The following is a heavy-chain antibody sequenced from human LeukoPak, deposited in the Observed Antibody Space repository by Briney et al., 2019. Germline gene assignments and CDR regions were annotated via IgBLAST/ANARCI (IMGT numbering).Heavy chain of an antibody. J-gene: IGHJ4*02. V-gene: IGHV3-21*01. CDR3: ARDRYYGDYPELVDY. Sequence: GGSLRLSCAASGFTFSSYSMNWVRQAPGKGLEWVSSISSSSSYIYYADSVKGRFTISRDNAKNSLYLQMNSLGAEDTAVYYCARDRYYGDYPELVDYWGQGTLVTVSS. D-gene: IGHD4-17*01. CDR2: ISSSSSYI. CDR1: GFTFSSYS.